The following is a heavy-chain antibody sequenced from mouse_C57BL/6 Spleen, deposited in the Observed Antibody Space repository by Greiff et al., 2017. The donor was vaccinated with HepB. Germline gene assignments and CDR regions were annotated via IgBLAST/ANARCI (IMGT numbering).Heavy chain of an antibody. CDR1: GYSITSGYY. CDR2: ISYDGSN. CDR3: ARDRNYVGY. J-gene: IGHJ2*01. V-gene: IGHV3-6*01. Sequence: VQLKQSGPGLVKPSQSLSLTCSVTGYSITSGYYWNWIRQFPGNKLEWMGYISYDGSNNYNPSLKNRISITRDTSKNQFFLKLNSVTTEDTATYYCARDRNYVGYWGQGTTLTVSS.